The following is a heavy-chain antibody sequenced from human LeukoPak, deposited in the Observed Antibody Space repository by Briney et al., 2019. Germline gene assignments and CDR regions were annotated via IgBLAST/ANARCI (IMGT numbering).Heavy chain of an antibody. CDR1: GFTVSNSY. D-gene: IGHD5-18*01. CDR2: IYSDGGT. J-gene: IGHJ4*02. V-gene: IGHV3-53*01. CDR3: ARPGLRGYSYGIDF. Sequence: GGSLRLSCVASGFTVSNSYMSWVRQAPGKGLEWVSVIYSDGGTFYSDSVKGRFTISRDYSKSTLYLQMNSLRADDTAVYYCARPGLRGYSYGIDFWGQGTLVTVSS.